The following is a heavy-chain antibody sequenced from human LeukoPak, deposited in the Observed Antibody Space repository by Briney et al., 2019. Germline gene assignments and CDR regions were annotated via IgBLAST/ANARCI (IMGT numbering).Heavy chain of an antibody. D-gene: IGHD3-3*01. V-gene: IGHV4-38-2*02. CDR3: ASSRLRFLEWLLYGGYYMDV. CDR2: IYHGGST. Sequence: SETLSLTCTVSGYSISSGYYWGWIRQPPGKGLEWIGSIYHGGSTYYNPSLKSRVTISVDTSKNQFSLKLSSVTAADTAVYYCASSRLRFLEWLLYGGYYMDVWGKGTTVTVSS. CDR1: GYSISSGYY. J-gene: IGHJ6*03.